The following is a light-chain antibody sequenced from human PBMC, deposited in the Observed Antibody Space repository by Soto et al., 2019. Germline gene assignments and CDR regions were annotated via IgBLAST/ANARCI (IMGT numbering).Light chain of an antibody. Sequence: DIVMTQSPLSLPVTLGQPASISCRSSQSVVHGDGNTYLNWFQQRPGQSPRRLIYKVSIRDSGVPDRFSGSESGSDFTLKISRVEAEDVGVYYCMQGTQWPYTFGQGTKLEIK. J-gene: IGKJ2*01. CDR2: KVS. CDR3: MQGTQWPYT. V-gene: IGKV2-30*02. CDR1: QSVVHGDGNTY.